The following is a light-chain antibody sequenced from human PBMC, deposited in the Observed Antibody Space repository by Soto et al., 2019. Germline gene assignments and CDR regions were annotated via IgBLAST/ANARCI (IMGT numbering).Light chain of an antibody. CDR3: CSYAGSSTYV. V-gene: IGLV2-23*01. CDR2: EGS. J-gene: IGLJ1*01. CDR1: NRDVGNYNL. Sequence: QSALAQPASVSGSPGQSSTIPCTGSNRDVGNYNLVSWYQQHPGEAPKLMIYEGSKRPSGVSNRFSGSKSGNTASLTISRLQAEDEADYFCCSYAGSSTYVFGAGTKVTVL.